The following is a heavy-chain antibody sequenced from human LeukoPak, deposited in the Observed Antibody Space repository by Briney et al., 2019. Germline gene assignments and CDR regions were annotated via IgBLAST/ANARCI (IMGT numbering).Heavy chain of an antibody. CDR3: ARVKVIDAFDI. CDR2: IYYSGST. J-gene: IGHJ3*02. Sequence: SETLSLTCTVSGGSISSYYWSWIRQPPGKGLEWIGYIYYSGSTNYNPSLKSRVTISVDMSKNQFSLKLSSVTAADTAVYYCARVKVIDAFDIWGQGTMVTVSS. D-gene: IGHD3-22*01. V-gene: IGHV4-59*01. CDR1: GGSISSYY.